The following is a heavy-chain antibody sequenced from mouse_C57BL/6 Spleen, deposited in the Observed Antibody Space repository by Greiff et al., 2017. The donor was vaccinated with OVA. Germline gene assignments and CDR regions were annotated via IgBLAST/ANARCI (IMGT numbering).Heavy chain of an antibody. CDR2: IYPSDSET. Sequence: QVQLQQPGAELVRPGSSVKLSCKASGYTFTSYWMDWVKQRPGQGLEWIGNIYPSDSETHYNQKFKDKATLTVDKSSSTAYMQLSSLTSEDSAVYYCARGRLRRYFDYWGQGTTLTVSS. J-gene: IGHJ2*01. CDR1: GYTFTSYW. V-gene: IGHV1-61*01. D-gene: IGHD3-2*02. CDR3: ARGRLRRYFDY.